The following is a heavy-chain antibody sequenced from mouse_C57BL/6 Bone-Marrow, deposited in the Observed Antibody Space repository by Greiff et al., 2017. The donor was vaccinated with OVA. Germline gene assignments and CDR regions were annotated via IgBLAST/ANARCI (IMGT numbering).Heavy chain of an antibody. CDR1: GYTFTSYW. D-gene: IGHD5-5*01. J-gene: IGHJ2*01. Sequence: VQLQQSGAELAKPGASVKLSCKASGYTFTSYWMHWVKQRPGQGLEWIGYINPSSGYTKYNQKFKDKATLTADKSSSTAYMQLSSLTYEDSAVYFFASCVLPLLLGYWGQGTPLPVSS. CDR3: ASCVLPLLLGY. V-gene: IGHV1-7*01. CDR2: INPSSGYT.